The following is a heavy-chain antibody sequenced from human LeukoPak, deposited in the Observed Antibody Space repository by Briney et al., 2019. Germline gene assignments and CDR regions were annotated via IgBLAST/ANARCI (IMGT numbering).Heavy chain of an antibody. CDR2: IYSGGST. Sequence: GGSLRLSCAASGFTFSNHAMSWVRQAPGKGLEWVSAIYSGGSTYYADSVKGRFTISRDNSKNTLYLQMNSLRAEDTAVYYCARDPSSGYSQGAFVIWGQGTMVTVSS. D-gene: IGHD3-22*01. CDR3: ARDPSSGYSQGAFVI. CDR1: GFTFSNHA. V-gene: IGHV3-66*01. J-gene: IGHJ3*02.